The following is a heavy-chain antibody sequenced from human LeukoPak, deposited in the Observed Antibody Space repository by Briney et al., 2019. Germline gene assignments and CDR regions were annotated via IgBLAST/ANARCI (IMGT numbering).Heavy chain of an antibody. CDR3: ARVVSDQGGMYCYYMDV. CDR2: ISYDGSNK. J-gene: IGHJ6*03. D-gene: IGHD2/OR15-2a*01. Sequence: PGGSLRLSCAASGFTFSSYAMHWVRQAPGKGLEWVAIISYDGSNKYYAESVKGRFTISRDNSKNTLYLQMNSLRAEDTAVYYCARVVSDQGGMYCYYMDVWGKGTTVTVSS. V-gene: IGHV3-30*04. CDR1: GFTFSSYA.